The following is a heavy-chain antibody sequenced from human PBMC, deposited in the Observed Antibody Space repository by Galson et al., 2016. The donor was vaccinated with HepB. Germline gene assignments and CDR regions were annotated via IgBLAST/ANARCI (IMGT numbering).Heavy chain of an antibody. D-gene: IGHD4-17*01. CDR3: AKDMRAGDYARRAFDI. V-gene: IGHV3-9*01. J-gene: IGHJ3*02. Sequence: SLRLSCAASGFTFNYYDMYWVRQAPGKGLEWVSGISWNSGRIAYADSVKGRFTISRDNAKNSLFLEMNSLRAEETALYYCAKDMRAGDYARRAFDIWGQGTMVLASS. CDR1: GFTFNYYD. CDR2: ISWNSGRI.